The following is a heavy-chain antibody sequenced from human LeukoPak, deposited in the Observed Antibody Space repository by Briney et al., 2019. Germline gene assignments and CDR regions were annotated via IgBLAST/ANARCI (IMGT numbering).Heavy chain of an antibody. V-gene: IGHV1-2*02. CDR3: AREGLVRKTPPGSSCYVY. J-gene: IGHJ4*02. D-gene: IGHD2-15*01. CDR2: INPSSGGT. Sequence: GASGTVSCKASGYTFTGYYMHWVRQAPGQGLEWMGWINPSSGGTNYAQKFQGRVTMTRDTSISTAYMELSRLRSDDTAVYYCAREGLVRKTPPGSSCYVYWGQGTLVTVSS. CDR1: GYTFTGYY.